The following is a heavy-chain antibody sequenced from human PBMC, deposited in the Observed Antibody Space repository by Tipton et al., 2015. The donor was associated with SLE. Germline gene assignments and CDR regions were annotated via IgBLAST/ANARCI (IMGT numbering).Heavy chain of an antibody. CDR2: IYGDGST. Sequence: SLRLSCAASGFIVSSNFMSWVRQAPGKGLEWVSVIYGDGSTNYADSVKGRFTISRDISKNTVSLQMNSLRTDDTVVYYCAKLAVVTVGAEYWGQGTLVTVSS. J-gene: IGHJ4*02. D-gene: IGHD2-21*02. CDR1: GFIVSSNF. V-gene: IGHV3-53*05. CDR3: AKLAVVTVGAEY.